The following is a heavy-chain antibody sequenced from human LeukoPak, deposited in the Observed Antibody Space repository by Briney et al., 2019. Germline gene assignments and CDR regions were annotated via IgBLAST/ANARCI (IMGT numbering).Heavy chain of an antibody. CDR3: ARRAVASTSWYYFDY. V-gene: IGHV4-39*01. CDR2: IFFSGSA. J-gene: IGHJ4*02. CDR1: GDSISSSSYY. Sequence: SETLSLTCTVSGDSISSSSYYWGWIRQPPGKGLEWIASIFFSGSAYYNPSLKSRVSISVDTSKKQFSLKVSSVTAADTAVYYCARRAVASTSWYYFDYWGQGTLVTVSS. D-gene: IGHD6-19*01.